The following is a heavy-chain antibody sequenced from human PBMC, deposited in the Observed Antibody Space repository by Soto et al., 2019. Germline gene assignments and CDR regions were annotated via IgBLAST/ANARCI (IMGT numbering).Heavy chain of an antibody. D-gene: IGHD2-2*01. Sequence: TSETLSLTCTVSGGSVSCASFYWNWIRQPPGKGLEWIGYISYSGSTNYNPSLRSRVTISVDTSKNQFSLRLTSATAADTAVYYCARGDAINWFDSWGQGTRVTVSS. J-gene: IGHJ5*01. CDR3: ARGDAINWFDS. CDR2: ISYSGST. V-gene: IGHV4-61*01. CDR1: GGSVSCASFY.